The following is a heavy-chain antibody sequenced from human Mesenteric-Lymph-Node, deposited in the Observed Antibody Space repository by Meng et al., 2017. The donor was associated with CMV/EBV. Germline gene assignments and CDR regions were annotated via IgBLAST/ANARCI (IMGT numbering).Heavy chain of an antibody. CDR3: AKESGDIVVVPANYGMDV. V-gene: IGHV3-20*01. D-gene: IGHD2-2*01. CDR1: GFTFDDYG. CDR2: INWNGGST. J-gene: IGHJ6*02. Sequence: GGSLRLSCAASGFTFDDYGMSWVRQAPGKGLEWVSGINWNGGSTGYADSVKGRFTISRDNAKNSLYLKMNSLRAEDTALYHCAKESGDIVVVPANYGMDVWGQGTTVTVSS.